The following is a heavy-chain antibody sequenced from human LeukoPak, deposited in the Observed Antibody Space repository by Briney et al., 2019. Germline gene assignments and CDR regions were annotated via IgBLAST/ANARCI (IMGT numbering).Heavy chain of an antibody. CDR2: IRYSGRT. CDR3: ARLPDVSGWPFDY. D-gene: IGHD6-19*01. CDR1: DDSISRDF. Sequence: SETLSLTCTAPDDSISRDFWTWIRQPQGKGLEWIGYIRYSGRTEYNPSLKSRVTISIQTSKNQFSLKLTSVTAADTAIYYCARLPDVSGWPFDYWGQGILVTVSS. V-gene: IGHV4-59*01. J-gene: IGHJ4*02.